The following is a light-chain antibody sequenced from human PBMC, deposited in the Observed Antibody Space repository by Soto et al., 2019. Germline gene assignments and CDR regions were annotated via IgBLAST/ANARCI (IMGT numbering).Light chain of an antibody. J-gene: IGKJ4*02. Sequence: EIVLTQSPATLSLSPGNRATLSCRASKSVSGYLAWYQQKPGQAPRLLIYDASNRATGIPARFSGSGSGTEFTLTITSLEPEDFAIYYCQQRRNWPFTFGRGTKVEI. V-gene: IGKV3-11*01. CDR3: QQRRNWPFT. CDR1: KSVSGY. CDR2: DAS.